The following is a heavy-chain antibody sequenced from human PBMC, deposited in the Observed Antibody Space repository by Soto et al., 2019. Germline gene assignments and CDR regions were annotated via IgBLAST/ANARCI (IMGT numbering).Heavy chain of an antibody. D-gene: IGHD6-19*01. CDR2: ISYDGSNK. CDR3: AKEKTGRQWLAYYYYYYYMDV. V-gene: IGHV3-30*18. CDR1: GFTFSSYG. Sequence: GGSLRLSCAASGFTFSSYGMHWVRQAPGKGLEWVAVISYDGSNKYYADSVKGRFTISRDNSKNTLYLQMNSLRAEDTAVYYCAKEKTGRQWLAYYYYYYYMDVWGKGTTVTVSS. J-gene: IGHJ6*03.